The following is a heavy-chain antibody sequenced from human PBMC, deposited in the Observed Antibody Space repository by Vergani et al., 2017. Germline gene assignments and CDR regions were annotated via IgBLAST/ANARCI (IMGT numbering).Heavy chain of an antibody. D-gene: IGHD2-2*01. CDR2: INPNSGGT. V-gene: IGHV1-2*02. Sequence: QVQLVQSGAEVKKPGASVKVSCKASGYTFTGYYMHWVRQAPGQGLEWMGWINPNSGGTNYAQKFQGRVTMTRDTSISTAYMELSRLRSDDTAVYYCARAPTRIVVVPDDAFDIWGQGTTVTVSS. CDR1: GYTFTGYY. CDR3: ARAPTRIVVVPDDAFDI. J-gene: IGHJ3*02.